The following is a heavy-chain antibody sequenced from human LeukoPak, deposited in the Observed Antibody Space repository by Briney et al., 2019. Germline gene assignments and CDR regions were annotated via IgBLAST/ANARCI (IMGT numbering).Heavy chain of an antibody. D-gene: IGHD1-7*01. CDR2: INPSGGST. V-gene: IGHV1-46*01. CDR3: ARLNYVGPPFDY. CDR1: GYTFTSYY. J-gene: IGHJ4*02. Sequence: ASMKVSCKASGYTFTSYYMHWVRQAPGQGLEWMGIINPSGGSTSYAQKFQGRVTMTRDTSTSTVYMELSSLRSEDTVVYYCARLNYVGPPFDYWGQGTLVTVSS.